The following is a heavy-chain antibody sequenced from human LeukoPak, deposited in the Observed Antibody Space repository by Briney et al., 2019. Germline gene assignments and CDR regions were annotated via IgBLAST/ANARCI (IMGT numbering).Heavy chain of an antibody. Sequence: GGSLRLSCAASGFTFSSYSMNWVRQAPGKGLEWVSSISSSSSYIYYADSVKGRFTISRDNSKNTLYLQMNSLRAEDTAVYYCAKDLFGEYYYDSSGNYFDYWGQGTLVTVSS. CDR3: AKDLFGEYYYDSSGNYFDY. CDR2: ISSSSSYI. J-gene: IGHJ4*02. V-gene: IGHV3-21*04. D-gene: IGHD3-22*01. CDR1: GFTFSSYS.